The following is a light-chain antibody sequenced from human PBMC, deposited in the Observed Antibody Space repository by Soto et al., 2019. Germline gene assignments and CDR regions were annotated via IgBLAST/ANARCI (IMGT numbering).Light chain of an antibody. CDR3: LSFDNSLSRSV. J-gene: IGLJ2*01. CDR2: DNN. V-gene: IGLV1-40*01. Sequence: QSVLTQPPSVSGAPGQRVTISCTGTTSNIGAPHAVHWYQQVPGTAPKLLVYDNNNRPSGVPDRFTCSKSGTSASLAITGLQAEDDADYFCLSFDNSLSRSVFGGGTKLTVL. CDR1: TSNIGAPHA.